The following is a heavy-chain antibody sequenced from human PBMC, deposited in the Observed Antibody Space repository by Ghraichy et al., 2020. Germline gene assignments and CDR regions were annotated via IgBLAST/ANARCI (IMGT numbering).Heavy chain of an antibody. J-gene: IGHJ6*02. Sequence: GSLNISCAASGFTFSSYSMNWVRQAPGKGLEWVSYISSSSSTIYYADSVKGRFTISRDNAKNSLYLQMNSLRAEDTAVYYCARDGDWVVITLVGPNYYYGMDVWGQGTTVTVSS. V-gene: IGHV3-48*01. CDR1: GFTFSSYS. CDR3: ARDGDWVVITLVGPNYYYGMDV. D-gene: IGHD3-22*01. CDR2: ISSSSSTI.